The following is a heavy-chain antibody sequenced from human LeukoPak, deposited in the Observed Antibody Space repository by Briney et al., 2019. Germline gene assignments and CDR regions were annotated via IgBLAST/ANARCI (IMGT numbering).Heavy chain of an antibody. V-gene: IGHV3-30*18. J-gene: IGHJ4*02. Sequence: PGGSLRLSCAASGFTFSSYGMHWVRQAPGKGREWVAVISYDGSNKYYADSVKGRFTISRDNSKNTLYLQMNSLRAEDTAVYYCAKDLFGSTSVLDYWGQGTLVTVSS. CDR2: ISYDGSNK. D-gene: IGHD2-2*01. CDR1: GFTFSSYG. CDR3: AKDLFGSTSVLDY.